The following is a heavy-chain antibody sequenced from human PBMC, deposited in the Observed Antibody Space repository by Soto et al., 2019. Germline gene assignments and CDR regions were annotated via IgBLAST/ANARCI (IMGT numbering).Heavy chain of an antibody. Sequence: QVQLVESGGGVVQPGRSLRLTCAASGFTFSSNGMHWVRQAPGKGLEWVALVAYDGSKTYYGDSVKGRFTISRDNSKNTLYLQMNSLRAEDTAVYYCASRSSGWYALPYYYYGMDVWGQGTTVTVSS. V-gene: IGHV3-30*03. CDR2: VAYDGSKT. D-gene: IGHD6-19*01. J-gene: IGHJ6*02. CDR3: ASRSSGWYALPYYYYGMDV. CDR1: GFTFSSNG.